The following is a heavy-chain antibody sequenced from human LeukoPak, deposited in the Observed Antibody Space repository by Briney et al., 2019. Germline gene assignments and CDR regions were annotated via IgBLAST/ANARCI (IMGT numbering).Heavy chain of an antibody. D-gene: IGHD7-27*01. V-gene: IGHV1-69*13. Sequence: GASVKVSCKASGYTFTDYYIHWVRQAPGQGLEWMGGIIPIFGTANYAQKFQGRVTITADESTSTAYMELSSLRSEDTAVYYCARANWGLWDDAFDIWGQGTMVTVSS. CDR1: GYTFTDYY. CDR3: ARANWGLWDDAFDI. J-gene: IGHJ3*02. CDR2: IIPIFGTA.